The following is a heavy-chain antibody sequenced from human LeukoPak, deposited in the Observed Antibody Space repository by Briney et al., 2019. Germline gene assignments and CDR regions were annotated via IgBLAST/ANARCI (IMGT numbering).Heavy chain of an antibody. D-gene: IGHD4-23*01. CDR2: INHSGST. CDR1: GGSLSGYY. Sequence: PSQTLSLTCAAYGGSLSGYYWSWIRQPPGKGLEWIGEINHSGSTNYNPSLKSRVTISVDTSKNQFSLNLSSVTAADTAVFYCARAPYGGNIADYWGQGTLVTVSS. J-gene: IGHJ4*02. V-gene: IGHV4-34*01. CDR3: ARAPYGGNIADY.